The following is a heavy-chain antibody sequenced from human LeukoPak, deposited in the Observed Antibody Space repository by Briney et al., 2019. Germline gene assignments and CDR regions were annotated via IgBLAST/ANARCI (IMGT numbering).Heavy chain of an antibody. Sequence: GGSLRLSCSASGFTFKDYSMSWVRQAPGKGLEWVSRISGGGGATKYADSVTGRFTISRDNAKNTLYLQINRLRAEDTAIYYCAKREDSSGFYAAFDIWGQGTMVTVSS. CDR2: ISGGGGAT. V-gene: IGHV3-23*01. CDR3: AKREDSSGFYAAFDI. CDR1: GFTFKDYS. J-gene: IGHJ3*02. D-gene: IGHD3-22*01.